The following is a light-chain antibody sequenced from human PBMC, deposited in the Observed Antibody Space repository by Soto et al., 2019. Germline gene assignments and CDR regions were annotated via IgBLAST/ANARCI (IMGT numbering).Light chain of an antibody. CDR3: QKYSSGPWT. CDR1: QGIANY. V-gene: IGKV1-27*01. Sequence: DIQMTQSPSSLSASVGDRVTISCRASQGIANYLAWYQQKPGKVPELLLYAASTLHSGVPSRISGSGSGTDFTLTSSSLQPEDGASYYCQKYSSGPWTFGQGTKVEFK. CDR2: AAS. J-gene: IGKJ1*01.